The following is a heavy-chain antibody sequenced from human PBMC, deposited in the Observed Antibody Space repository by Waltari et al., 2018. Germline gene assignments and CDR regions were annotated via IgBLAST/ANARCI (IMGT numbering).Heavy chain of an antibody. Sequence: QLQLQESGPGLVKPSETLSLTCTVSGGSISSSSYYWGWIRQPPGKGLEWIGSIYYSGITYYNPSLKSRVTISVDTSKNQFSLKLSSVTAADTAVYYCARVISEGGATRPDYWGQGTLVTVSS. J-gene: IGHJ4*02. CDR3: ARVISEGGATRPDY. CDR1: GGSISSSSYY. CDR2: IYYSGIT. D-gene: IGHD5-12*01. V-gene: IGHV4-39*07.